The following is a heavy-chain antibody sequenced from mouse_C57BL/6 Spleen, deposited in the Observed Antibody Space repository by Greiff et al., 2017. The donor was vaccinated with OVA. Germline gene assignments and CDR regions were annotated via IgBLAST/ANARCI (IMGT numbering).Heavy chain of an antibody. CDR2: IYPGGGDN. CDR1: GYAFSSSW. CDR3: ASSHDYGSSRYFDV. D-gene: IGHD1-1*01. V-gene: IGHV1-82*01. J-gene: IGHJ1*03. Sequence: QVQLQQSGPELVKPGASVKISCKASGYAFSSSWMNWVKQRPGKGLEWMGRIYPGGGDNNYNGKLKGKATRTADNSSSTAYMQLSSLTSDDSAVYFCASSHDYGSSRYFDVWGTGTTVTVSS.